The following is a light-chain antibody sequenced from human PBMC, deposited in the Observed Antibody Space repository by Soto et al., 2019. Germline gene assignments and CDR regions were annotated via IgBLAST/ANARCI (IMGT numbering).Light chain of an antibody. V-gene: IGLV2-14*01. CDR3: SSYTSTTPPV. J-gene: IGLJ3*02. CDR2: EII. CDR1: RSDIGGYNY. Sequence: QSALTQPASVSGSPGQSVTISCTGTRSDIGGYNYVSWYQQHPGKAPKLMVYEIINRPSGVSNRFSDSKSGSTAPLIISGLQAEDEDDYSCSSYTSTTPPVFGGGTQLTVL.